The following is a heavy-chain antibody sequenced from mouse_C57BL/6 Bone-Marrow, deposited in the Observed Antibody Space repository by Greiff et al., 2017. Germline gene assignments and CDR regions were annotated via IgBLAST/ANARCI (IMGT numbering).Heavy chain of an antibody. V-gene: IGHV5-16*01. CDR2: INYDGSST. CDR3: ARLRYGSIAY. Sequence: EVKLMESEGGLVQPGSSMKLSCTASGFTFSDYYMAWVRQVPEKGLEWVANINYDGSSTYYLDSLKSRFIISRDNAKNILYLQMSSLKSEDTATYYCARLRYGSIAYWGQGTLVTVSA. J-gene: IGHJ3*01. CDR1: GFTFSDYY. D-gene: IGHD1-1*01.